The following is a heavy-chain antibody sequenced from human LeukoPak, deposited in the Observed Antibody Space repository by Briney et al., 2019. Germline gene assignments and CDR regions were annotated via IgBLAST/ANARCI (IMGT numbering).Heavy chain of an antibody. CDR1: GFTFSSYG. CDR3: AKALTTVTTRWFDP. V-gene: IGHV3-23*01. CDR2: ITGRGENI. J-gene: IGHJ5*02. Sequence: PGGSLRLSCTASGFTFSSYGMNWVRQAPGKGLEWVSGITGRGENIYYAGSVKGRFTISRDNSKNTLYLQMNSLRAEDTAVYYCAKALTTVTTRWFDPWGQGTLVTVSS. D-gene: IGHD4-17*01.